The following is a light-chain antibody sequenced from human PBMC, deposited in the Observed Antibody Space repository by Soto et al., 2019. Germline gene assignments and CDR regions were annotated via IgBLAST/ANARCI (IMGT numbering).Light chain of an antibody. V-gene: IGKV3-20*01. Sequence: IVLTQSPGTLSLSPGERAKLSCRASQPITSRYLAWYQHQPGQAPRLLIYRTFARAPGIPDRFSGGGSGTDFTLTISRLEREDFAVYYCQRYDTSPPTFGQGTRLEIK. CDR3: QRYDTSPPT. J-gene: IGKJ5*01. CDR1: QPITSRY. CDR2: RTF.